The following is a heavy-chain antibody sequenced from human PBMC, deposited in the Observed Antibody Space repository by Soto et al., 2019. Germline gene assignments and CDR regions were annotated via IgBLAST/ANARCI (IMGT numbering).Heavy chain of an antibody. J-gene: IGHJ4*02. CDR1: GDSISGSFS. V-gene: IGHV4-30-2*01. D-gene: IGHD3-10*01. Sequence: QVQLQESASGLVKPSQTLSLTCVVSGDSISGSFSWHWVRRPPGEGLEWLGYIYHSGSTHYSPSLXXXXXXXXXXXXXXXXXXXXXXXXXXXAVYYCARGDIIRGAPIDSWGQGTLVSVS. CDR3: ARGDIIRGAPIDS. CDR2: IYHSGST.